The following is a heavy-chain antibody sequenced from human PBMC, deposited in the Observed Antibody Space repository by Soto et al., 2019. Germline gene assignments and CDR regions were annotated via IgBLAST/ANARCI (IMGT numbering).Heavy chain of an antibody. Sequence: SLTCTVSGGSISSYYWRWIRQPPGKGLEWSGNIYDSGSTNYNPSLKSRVTISVDTSKNQFSLKLSSVTAADTAVYYCARAYGGYADYWGQGALVTVSS. J-gene: IGHJ4*02. CDR3: ARAYGGYADY. D-gene: IGHD5-12*01. CDR2: IYDSGST. V-gene: IGHV4-59*01. CDR1: GGSISSYY.